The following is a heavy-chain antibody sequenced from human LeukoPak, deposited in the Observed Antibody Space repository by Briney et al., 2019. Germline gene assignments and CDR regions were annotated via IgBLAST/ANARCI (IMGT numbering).Heavy chain of an antibody. CDR1: GGSISSYY. J-gene: IGHJ4*02. D-gene: IGHD6-13*01. V-gene: IGHV4-59*08. Sequence: PSETLSLTCTVSGGSISSYYWSWIRQPPGKGLEWIGYIYYSGSTNYNPSLKSRVTISVDTSKNQFSLKLSSVTAADTAVYYCARLKYSSSWISHEYWGQGTLVTVSS. CDR3: ARLKYSSSWISHEY. CDR2: IYYSGST.